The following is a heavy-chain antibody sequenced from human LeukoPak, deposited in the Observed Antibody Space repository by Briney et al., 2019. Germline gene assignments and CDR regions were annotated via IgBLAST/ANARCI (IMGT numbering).Heavy chain of an antibody. CDR3: ARVRVVGPFDY. CDR1: GGSSSGYY. J-gene: IGHJ4*02. Sequence: SETLSLTCAVYGGSSSGYYWSWIRQPPGKGLEWIGSIYYSGSIYYNPSLKSRVTISVDTSKNQFSLKLSSVTAADTAVYYCARVRVVGPFDYWGQGTLVTVSS. D-gene: IGHD2-15*01. CDR2: IYYSGSI. V-gene: IGHV4-34*01.